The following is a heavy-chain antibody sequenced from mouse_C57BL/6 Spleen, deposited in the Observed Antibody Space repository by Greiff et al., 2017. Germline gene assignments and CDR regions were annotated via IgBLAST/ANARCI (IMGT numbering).Heavy chain of an antibody. CDR2: IDPSDSYT. J-gene: IGHJ3*01. V-gene: IGHV1-50*01. CDR1: GYTFTSYW. Sequence: VQLQQPGAELVKPGASVKLSCKASGYTFTSYWMQWVKQRPGQGIEWIGEIDPSDSYTNYNQKFKGKATLTVDTSSSTAYMQLSSLTSEDSAVYYCARRTGAYWGQGTLVTVSA. CDR3: ARRTGAY.